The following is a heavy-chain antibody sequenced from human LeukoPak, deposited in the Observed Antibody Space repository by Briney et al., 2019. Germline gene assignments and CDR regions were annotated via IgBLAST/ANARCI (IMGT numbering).Heavy chain of an antibody. CDR2: FGTSRGII. Sequence: ETLSLTCTVSGGSISSDYWTWVRQAPGKGLEWVSYFGTSRGIINYADSVKGRFSISIDNAKNSLYLQMNSLRDEDTAVYYCARDLSWAFDIWGQGTMVIVSS. CDR1: GGSISSDY. V-gene: IGHV3-48*02. CDR3: ARDLSWAFDI. J-gene: IGHJ3*02.